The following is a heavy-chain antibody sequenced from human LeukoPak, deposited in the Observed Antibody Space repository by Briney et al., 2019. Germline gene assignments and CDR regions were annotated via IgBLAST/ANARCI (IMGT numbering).Heavy chain of an antibody. Sequence: SETLSLTCGVSGGSISSYYWSWIRQPPGKGLEWIGYIYYSGSTNYNPSLKSRVTISVDTSKNQFSLKLSSVTAADTAVYYCARVHRGYEAFDIWGQGTMVTVSS. V-gene: IGHV4-59*01. J-gene: IGHJ3*02. CDR2: IYYSGST. CDR1: GGSISSYY. D-gene: IGHD3-10*01. CDR3: ARVHRGYEAFDI.